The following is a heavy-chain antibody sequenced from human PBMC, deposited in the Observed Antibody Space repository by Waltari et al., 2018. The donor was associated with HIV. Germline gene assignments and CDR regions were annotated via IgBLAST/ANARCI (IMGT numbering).Heavy chain of an antibody. Sequence: EVQLAQSGAEGKKPGESLKISCKASGYTFSDHWIGWVRQMSGKGLEWLGIVYGGDSDTRYSPSFQGQVTISADKSITTAYLHWGSLQASDTAIYYCARGSAGSGTYYRSRAFDIWGQGTMVIVSS. D-gene: IGHD3-10*01. CDR1: GYTFSDHW. CDR2: VYGGDSDT. J-gene: IGHJ3*02. V-gene: IGHV5-51*01. CDR3: ARGSAGSGTYYRSRAFDI.